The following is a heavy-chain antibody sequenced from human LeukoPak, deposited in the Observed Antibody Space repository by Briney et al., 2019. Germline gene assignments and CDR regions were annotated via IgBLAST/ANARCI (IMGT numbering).Heavy chain of an antibody. V-gene: IGHV4-34*01. D-gene: IGHD3-3*01. J-gene: IGHJ4*02. CDR3: ARDAWRRITIFGVAPR. CDR1: GGSFSGYY. CDR2: INHSGST. Sequence: PSETLSLTCAVYGGSFSGYYWSWIRQPPGKGLEWIGEINHSGSTNYNPSLKSRVTISVDTSKNQFSLKLSSVTAADTAVYYCARDAWRRITIFGVAPRWGQGTLVTVSS.